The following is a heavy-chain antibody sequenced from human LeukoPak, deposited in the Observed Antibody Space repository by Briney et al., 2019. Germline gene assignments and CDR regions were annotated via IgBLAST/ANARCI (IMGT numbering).Heavy chain of an antibody. D-gene: IGHD3-22*01. J-gene: IGHJ4*02. CDR1: GFTFTNYN. V-gene: IGHV1-18*01. CDR2: ISAYNGNT. CDR3: ARDYYDSSGYPFDY. Sequence: ASVKVSCKASGFTFTNYNMHWVRQAPGQGLEWMGWISAYNGNTNYAQKLQGRVTMTTDTSTSTAYMELRSLRSDDTAVYYCARDYYDSSGYPFDYWGQGTLVTVSS.